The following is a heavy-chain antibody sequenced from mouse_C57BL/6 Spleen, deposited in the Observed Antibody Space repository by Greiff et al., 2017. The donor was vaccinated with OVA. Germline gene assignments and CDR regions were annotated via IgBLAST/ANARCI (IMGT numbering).Heavy chain of an antibody. CDR3: ARPDGYYFWYFDV. V-gene: IGHV1-4*01. CDR1: GYTFTSYT. J-gene: IGHJ1*03. CDR2: INPSSGYT. D-gene: IGHD2-3*01. Sequence: VQLQQSGAELARPGASVKMSCKASGYTFTSYTMHWVKQRPGQGLEWIGYINPSSGYTKYNQKFKDKATLTADKSSSTAYMQLSSLTSEDSAVYYCARPDGYYFWYFDVWGTGTTVTVSS.